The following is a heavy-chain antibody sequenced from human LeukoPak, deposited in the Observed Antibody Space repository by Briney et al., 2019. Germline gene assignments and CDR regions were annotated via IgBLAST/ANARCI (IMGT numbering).Heavy chain of an antibody. CDR1: GFTLSPYT. Sequence: PGGSLRLSCTASGFTLSPYTMNWVRQAPGKGLEWVSSVSGTSNYIYYADSVKGRFTISRDNAKNSLYLQMNSLRAEDTAVYYCAKDVFAAVAGTYDYWGQGTLVTVSS. CDR3: AKDVFAAVAGTYDY. D-gene: IGHD6-19*01. J-gene: IGHJ4*02. CDR2: VSGTSNYI. V-gene: IGHV3-21*04.